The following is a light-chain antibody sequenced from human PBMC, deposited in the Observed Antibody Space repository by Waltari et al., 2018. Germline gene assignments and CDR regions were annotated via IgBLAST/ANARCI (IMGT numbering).Light chain of an antibody. CDR3: QQYDSTPLT. V-gene: IGKV3-20*01. CDR2: GAS. J-gene: IGKJ4*01. CDR1: QSLTNNY. Sequence: EIVLTQSPGAMSLSPGERVTLSCRATQSLTNNYLAWYQQKPGQAPRLLIFGASNRATGIPDRFSGSGSGTDFTLTIYGLEPEDSAIYYCQQYDSTPLTFGGGTTVEIK.